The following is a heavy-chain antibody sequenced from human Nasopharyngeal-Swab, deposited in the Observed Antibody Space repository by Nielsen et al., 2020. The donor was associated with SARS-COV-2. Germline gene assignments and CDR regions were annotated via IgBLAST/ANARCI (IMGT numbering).Heavy chain of an antibody. CDR1: GFTFSSDW. J-gene: IGHJ6*02. CDR3: ARDKGTIFGVVTSSYYYGMDV. D-gene: IGHD3-3*01. CDR2: IKQDGSEK. Sequence: GESLKISCAASGFTFSSDWMSWVRQAPGKGLKWVANIKQDGSEKYYVDSVKGRFTISRDNAKNSLYLQMNSLRAEDTAVYYCARDKGTIFGVVTSSYYYGMDVWGQGTTVTVSS. V-gene: IGHV3-7*01.